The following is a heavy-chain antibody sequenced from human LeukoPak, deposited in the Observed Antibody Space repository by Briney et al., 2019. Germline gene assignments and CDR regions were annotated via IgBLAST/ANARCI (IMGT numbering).Heavy chain of an antibody. D-gene: IGHD3-10*01. V-gene: IGHV3-23*01. CDR2: ITGHGDTT. Sequence: GGSLRLSCAASGFTFSSYGMNWVRQVPGKGLEWVSGITGHGDTTYYADSVKGRFTISRDNSRNTVYLQMNSLRAEDTAVYYCVGGSGSRRWVDYWGQGTLVTVSS. J-gene: IGHJ4*02. CDR1: GFTFSSYG. CDR3: VGGSGSRRWVDY.